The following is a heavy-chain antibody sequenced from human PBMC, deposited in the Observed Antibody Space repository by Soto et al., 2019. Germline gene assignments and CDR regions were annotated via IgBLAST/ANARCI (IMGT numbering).Heavy chain of an antibody. J-gene: IGHJ6*02. Sequence: SETLSLTCTVSGGSISSSNWWNLVRQPPGKEQEWIGEIYHSGSTNYNPSLKSRVTISVDKSKNQFSLKLSSVTAADTSVYYCARGHYYDSSGYYYRLQDYYYYGMDVWGQGTTVT. D-gene: IGHD3-22*01. CDR1: GGSISSSNW. V-gene: IGHV4-4*02. CDR2: IYHSGST. CDR3: ARGHYYDSSGYYYRLQDYYYYGMDV.